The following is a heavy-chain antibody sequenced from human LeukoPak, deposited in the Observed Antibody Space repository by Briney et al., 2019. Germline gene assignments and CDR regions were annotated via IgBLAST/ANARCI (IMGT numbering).Heavy chain of an antibody. Sequence: ASVKVSCKASGYTFTRYDIDWVRQATGQGLEWMGWMNPNSGNTGYAQKFQGRVTITRNTSISTAYMELSSLRSEDTAVYYCARAYCTNGVRYFDYWGQGTLVTVSS. CDR3: ARAYCTNGVRYFDY. CDR2: MNPNSGNT. CDR1: GYTFTRYD. D-gene: IGHD2-8*01. J-gene: IGHJ4*02. V-gene: IGHV1-8*03.